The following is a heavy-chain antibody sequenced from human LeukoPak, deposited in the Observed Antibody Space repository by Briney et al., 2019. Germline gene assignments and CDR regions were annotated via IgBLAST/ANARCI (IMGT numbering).Heavy chain of an antibody. V-gene: IGHV1-18*04. CDR2: ISSYNGNT. CDR1: GYTFTGYY. CDR3: TRDYSLSSSGPPYGFDI. J-gene: IGHJ3*02. D-gene: IGHD6-19*01. Sequence: ASVKVSCKASGYTFTGYYMHWVRQAPGQGLEWMGWISSYNGNTNYAQKIQGRVTMTTDTSTNTAYMELRSLRSDDTAVYYCTRDYSLSSSGPPYGFDIWGQGTMVTVSS.